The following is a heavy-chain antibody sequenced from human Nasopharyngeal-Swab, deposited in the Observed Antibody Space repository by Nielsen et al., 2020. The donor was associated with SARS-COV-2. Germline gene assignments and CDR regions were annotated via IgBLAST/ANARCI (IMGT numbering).Heavy chain of an antibody. V-gene: IGHV3-9*01. Sequence: PGKGLEWVSGIAWNSGSLAYVDSVKGRFTISRDNAKNSLYLQMNSLTEEDTAFYYCARGSGSEWLYYYGMDVWGQGTTVTVSS. D-gene: IGHD2-21*01. J-gene: IGHJ6*02. CDR3: ARGSGSEWLYYYGMDV. CDR2: IAWNSGSL.